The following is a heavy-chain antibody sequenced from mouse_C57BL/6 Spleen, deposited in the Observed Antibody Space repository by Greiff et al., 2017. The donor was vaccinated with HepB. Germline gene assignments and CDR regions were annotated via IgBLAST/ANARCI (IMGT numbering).Heavy chain of an antibody. CDR1: GYAFSSSW. CDR3: ARSPNWDGYFDV. V-gene: IGHV1-82*01. CDR2: IYPGDGDT. D-gene: IGHD4-1*01. J-gene: IGHJ1*03. Sequence: QVQLKQSGPELVKPGASVKISCKASGYAFSSSWMNWVKQRPGKGLEWIGRIYPGDGDTNYNGKFKGKATLTADKSSSTAYMQLSSLTSEDSAVYFCARSPNWDGYFDVWGTGTTVTVSS.